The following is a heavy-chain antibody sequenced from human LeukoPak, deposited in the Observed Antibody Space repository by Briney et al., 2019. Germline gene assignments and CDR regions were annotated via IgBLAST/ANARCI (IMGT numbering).Heavy chain of an antibody. CDR1: GFTFSSYS. J-gene: IGHJ3*02. V-gene: IGHV3-21*01. CDR2: ITTSSTYI. D-gene: IGHD6-13*01. Sequence: GGSLRLSCAASGFTFSSYSMNWVRQAPGKGLEWVSSITTSSTYIYYADSVKGRFTISRDNAKNSLYLQMNSLRAEDTAVYYCASIIAALDAFDIWGQGTMVTVSS. CDR3: ASIIAALDAFDI.